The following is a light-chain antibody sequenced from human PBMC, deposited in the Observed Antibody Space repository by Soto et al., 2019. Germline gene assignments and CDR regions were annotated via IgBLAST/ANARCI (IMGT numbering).Light chain of an antibody. Sequence: DIQLTQSPSFLSASVGDRVTITCRASQGIASYLAWYQQKPGKAPKLLIYAASTLQSGVPSRFSGSGSGTEFTLTISSLQPEDFATYYCKQLNSYPRTLGQGTKVEIK. J-gene: IGKJ1*01. V-gene: IGKV1-9*01. CDR2: AAS. CDR3: KQLNSYPRT. CDR1: QGIASY.